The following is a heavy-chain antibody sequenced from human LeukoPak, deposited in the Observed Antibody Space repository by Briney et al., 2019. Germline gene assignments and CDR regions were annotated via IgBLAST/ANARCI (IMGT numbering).Heavy chain of an antibody. CDR3: ARLYYDFWSGNYQSENWLGP. V-gene: IGHV4-31*03. Sequence: PSETLSLTCTVSGGSISSGGYYWSWIRQHPGKGLEWIGYIYYSRNTYYNPSLESRVTISVDTSKNQFSLKLTSVTAADTAVYYCARLYYDFWSGNYQSENWLGPWGQGTLVTVSS. J-gene: IGHJ5*02. D-gene: IGHD3-3*01. CDR2: IYYSRNT. CDR1: GGSISSGGYY.